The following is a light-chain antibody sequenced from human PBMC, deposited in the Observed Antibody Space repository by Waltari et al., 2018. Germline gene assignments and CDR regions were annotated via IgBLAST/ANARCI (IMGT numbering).Light chain of an antibody. CDR2: RAS. CDR1: QSVNIW. V-gene: IGKV1-5*03. CDR3: QQYHVYSPT. J-gene: IGKJ1*01. Sequence: DIQMTQSPSTLSASVGDRITITCRASQSVNIWLAWYQQKPGKAPKLLIQRASSLESGVPSRFSGSGSGTEFTLTIGSLQPDDSATYYCQQYHVYSPTFGQGTKVEIK.